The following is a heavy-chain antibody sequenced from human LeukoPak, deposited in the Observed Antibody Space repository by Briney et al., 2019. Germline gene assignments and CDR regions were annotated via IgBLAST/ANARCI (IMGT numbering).Heavy chain of an antibody. CDR2: IRYDGSNK. D-gene: IGHD6-19*01. Sequence: PGGSLRLSCAASGFTVSSNYMSWVRQSPGKGLEWVAFIRYDGSNKYYADSVKGRFTISRDNSKNTLYLQMNSLRAEDTAVYYCAKVHDSSGWYFAFWFDPWGQGTLVTVSS. J-gene: IGHJ5*02. CDR1: GFTVSSNY. V-gene: IGHV3-30*02. CDR3: AKVHDSSGWYFAFWFDP.